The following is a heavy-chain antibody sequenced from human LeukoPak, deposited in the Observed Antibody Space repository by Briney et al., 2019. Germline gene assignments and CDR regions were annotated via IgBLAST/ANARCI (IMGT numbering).Heavy chain of an antibody. CDR3: AELGITMIGGV. V-gene: IGHV3-48*04. CDR2: ISSISSTI. D-gene: IGHD3-10*02. Sequence: GGSLRLSCAASGFTFSSYSMNWVRQAPGKGLEWVSYISSISSTIYYADSVKGRFTISRDHAKNSLYLQMNSLRAEDTAVYYCAELGITMIGGVWGKGTTVTISS. J-gene: IGHJ6*04. CDR1: GFTFSSYS.